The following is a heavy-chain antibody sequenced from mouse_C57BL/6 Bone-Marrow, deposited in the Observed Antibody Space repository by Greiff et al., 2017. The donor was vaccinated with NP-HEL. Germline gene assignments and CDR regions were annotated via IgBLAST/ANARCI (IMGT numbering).Heavy chain of an antibody. V-gene: IGHV1-15*01. CDR1: GYTFTDYE. CDR2: IDPETGGT. CDR3: TRSVPPGV. J-gene: IGHJ1*03. D-gene: IGHD6-1*01. Sequence: QVQLKQSGAELVRPGASVTLSCKASGYTFTDYEMHWVKQTPVHGLEWIGAIDPETGGTAYNQKFKGKAILTADKSSSTAYMELRSLTSEDSAVYYCTRSVPPGVWGTGTTVTVSS.